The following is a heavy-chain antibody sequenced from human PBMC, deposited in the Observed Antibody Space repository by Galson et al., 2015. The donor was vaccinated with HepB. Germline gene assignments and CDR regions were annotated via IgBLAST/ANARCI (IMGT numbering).Heavy chain of an antibody. CDR2: ISANNRHT. V-gene: IGHV1-18*04. J-gene: IGHJ4*02. D-gene: IGHD3-16*01. CDR3: ARDGGLAYRDPFDY. CDR1: GYTFTSYG. Sequence: SVKVSCKASGYTFTSYGISWVRQAPGQGLEWMGWISANNRHTNHEQHFRDRLTMSSDTSTNTAYMELRSLTSDDTAVYFCARDGGLAYRDPFDYWGQGTLVSVSS.